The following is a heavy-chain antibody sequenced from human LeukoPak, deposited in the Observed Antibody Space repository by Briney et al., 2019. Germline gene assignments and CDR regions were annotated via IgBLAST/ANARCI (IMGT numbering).Heavy chain of an antibody. CDR3: ARRAAAVGTYYMDV. D-gene: IGHD6-13*01. J-gene: IGHJ6*03. CDR1: GGSINSYY. CDR2: IYYSGGI. V-gene: IGHV4-59*01. Sequence: PSETLSLTCTVSGGSINSYYWNWIRQPPGKGLEWMGHIYYSGGINYNPSLKSRVTIAVDTFKNQFSLRQSSVTAADTAVYYCARRAAAVGTYYMDVGGKGTTVTASS.